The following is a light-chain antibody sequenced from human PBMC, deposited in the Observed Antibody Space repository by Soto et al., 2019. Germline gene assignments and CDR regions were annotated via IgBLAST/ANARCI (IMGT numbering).Light chain of an antibody. CDR1: QSISSG. Sequence: DIQMTQSPSTLSASVGDRVTITCRASQSISSGLAWYQQKPGKAPKILIYDASNLESGVPSRFSGSGSGTEFTLTISSLQPDDFATYYCQQYNSYSLTFGGGTKVEIK. CDR3: QQYNSYSLT. V-gene: IGKV1-5*01. J-gene: IGKJ4*01. CDR2: DAS.